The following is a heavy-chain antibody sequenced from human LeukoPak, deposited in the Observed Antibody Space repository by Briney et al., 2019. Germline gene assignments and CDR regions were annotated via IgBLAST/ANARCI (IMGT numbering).Heavy chain of an antibody. D-gene: IGHD6-13*01. CDR1: GFTFSSYW. J-gene: IGHJ4*02. V-gene: IGHV3-74*01. CDR3: ARGGSIAARPLDY. Sequence: PGGSLRLSCAASGFTFSSYWMHWVRPAPGKGLVWVSRINSDGSSTSYADSVKGRFTISRDNAKNTLYLQMNSLRAEDTAVYYCARGGSIAARPLDYWGQGTLVTVSS. CDR2: INSDGSST.